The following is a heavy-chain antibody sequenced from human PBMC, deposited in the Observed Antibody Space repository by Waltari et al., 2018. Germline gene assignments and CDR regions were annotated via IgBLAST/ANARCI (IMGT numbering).Heavy chain of an antibody. D-gene: IGHD3-10*01. Sequence: QVQLVESGGGVVQPGGSLRLSCAASGFTFSSYGMHWVRQAPGKGLEWVAFIRYDGSNKYYADSVKGRFTISRDNSKNTLYLQMNSLRAEDTAVYYCAKGGSGSYSQFDYWGQGTLVTVSS. V-gene: IGHV3-30*02. CDR2: IRYDGSNK. J-gene: IGHJ4*02. CDR1: GFTFSSYG. CDR3: AKGGSGSYSQFDY.